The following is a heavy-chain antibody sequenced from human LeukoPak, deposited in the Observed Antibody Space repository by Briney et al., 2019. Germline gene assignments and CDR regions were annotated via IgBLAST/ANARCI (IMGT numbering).Heavy chain of an antibody. V-gene: IGHV4-59*12. J-gene: IGHJ4*02. CDR3: AIGSYDILTGYYGFWDY. D-gene: IGHD3-9*01. CDR1: GGSISSYY. Sequence: PSETLSLTCTVSGGSISSYYWSWIRQPPGKGLEWTGYIYYSGSTNYNPSLKSRVTISVDTSKNQFSLKLSSVTAADTAVYYCAIGSYDILTGYYGFWDYWGQGTLVTVSS. CDR2: IYYSGST.